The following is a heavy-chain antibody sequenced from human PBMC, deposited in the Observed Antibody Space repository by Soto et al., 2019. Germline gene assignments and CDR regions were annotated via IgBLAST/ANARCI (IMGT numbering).Heavy chain of an antibody. J-gene: IGHJ4*02. V-gene: IGHV4-30-2*01. Sequence: PSETLSLTCTVSGGSISSDYYWSWIRQPPGKGLEWIGYIYHSGSTYYNPSLKSRVTISVDRSKNQFSLKLSSVTAADTAVYYWARGQVVAAQHWGQGTLVTVSS. CDR3: ARGQVVAAQH. CDR2: IYHSGST. CDR1: GGSISSDYY. D-gene: IGHD2-15*01.